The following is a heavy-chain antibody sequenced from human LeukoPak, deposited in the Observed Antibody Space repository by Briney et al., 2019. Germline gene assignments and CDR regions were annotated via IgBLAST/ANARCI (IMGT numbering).Heavy chain of an antibody. D-gene: IGHD3-16*01. V-gene: IGHV3-7*04. CDR2: IKYDGSDK. CDR1: GFTFSGFG. CDR3: VRGGGSFDS. Sequence: GGSLSLSSEASGFTFSGFGMSWVRLAPTTGLEWVANIKYDGSDKRYVDSVKGRFTVSRDNANNSLYLQMNSLRAEDTAVYYCVRGGGSFDSWGQGTLVTVSS. J-gene: IGHJ4*02.